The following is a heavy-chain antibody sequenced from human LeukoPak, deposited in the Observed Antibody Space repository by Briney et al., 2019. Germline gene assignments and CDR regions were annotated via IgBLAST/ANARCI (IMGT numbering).Heavy chain of an antibody. CDR3: ARRYNGDYVLLFDP. CDR2: IYYSGST. D-gene: IGHD4-17*01. CDR1: GGSISSSSYY. V-gene: IGHV4-39*01. Sequence: SETLSLTCTVSGGSISSSSYYWGWIRQPPGKGLEWIGSIYYSGSTYYNPSLKSRVTISVDTSKNQFSLKLSSVTAADTAVYYCARRYNGDYVLLFDPWGQGTLVTVSS. J-gene: IGHJ5*02.